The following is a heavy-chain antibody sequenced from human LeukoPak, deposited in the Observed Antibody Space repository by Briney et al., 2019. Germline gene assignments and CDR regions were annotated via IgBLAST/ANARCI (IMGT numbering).Heavy chain of an antibody. J-gene: IGHJ4*02. V-gene: IGHV3-53*01. D-gene: IGHD2-21*01. CDR1: GFTVSSNY. CDR3: ARDPSPYCGGDCHSGY. Sequence: GGSLRLSCAASGFTVSSNYMSWVRQAPGKGLEWVSVIYGGGSTYYADSVKGRFTIFRDNSKKTLYFQMNSLRAEDTAVYYCARDPSPYCGGDCHSGYWGQGTLVTVS. CDR2: IYGGGST.